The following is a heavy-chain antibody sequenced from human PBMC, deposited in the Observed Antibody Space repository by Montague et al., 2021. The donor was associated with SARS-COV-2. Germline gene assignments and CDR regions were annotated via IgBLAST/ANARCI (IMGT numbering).Heavy chain of an antibody. CDR3: ARDLNDYVWGSYRYFDY. D-gene: IGHD3-16*02. J-gene: IGHJ4*02. V-gene: IGHV3-21*01. CDR1: GFTFSSYS. CDR2: ISGSSYI. Sequence: SLRLSCAASGFTFSSYSMNWVRQAPGKGLEWVSSISGSSYIYYADSVKGRFTTSRDNAKNSLYLQMNSLRAEDTAVYYCARDLNDYVWGSYRYFDYWGQGSLVTVSS.